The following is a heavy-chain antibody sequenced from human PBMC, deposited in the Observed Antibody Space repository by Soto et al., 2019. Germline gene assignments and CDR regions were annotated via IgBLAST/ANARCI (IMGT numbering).Heavy chain of an antibody. CDR3: ARVPSPFDFYYAMDV. J-gene: IGHJ6*02. CDR1: GFTFRSYS. CDR2: ISTTGNYI. V-gene: IGHV3-21*04. D-gene: IGHD3-16*01. Sequence: GGSLRLSCAASGFTFRSYSMNWVRQAPGKGLEWVSSISTTGNYIYYPDSVKGRFTISRDNAKNSLYLEMNSLTAADTAVYFCARVPSPFDFYYAMDVWGQGTTVTVSS.